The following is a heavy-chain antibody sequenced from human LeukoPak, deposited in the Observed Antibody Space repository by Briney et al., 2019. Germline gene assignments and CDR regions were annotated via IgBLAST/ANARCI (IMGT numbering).Heavy chain of an antibody. V-gene: IGHV1-2*02. CDR2: INPNNGGT. CDR1: GYTFTGYY. CDR3: ARDSQRYGGNSADY. D-gene: IGHD2-21*02. J-gene: IGHJ4*02. Sequence: APVKVSCKASGYTFTGYYMHWVRQAPGQGLEWMGWINPNNGGTNYAQKLQGRVTMTTDTSTSTAYMELRSLRSDDTAVYYCARDSQRYGGNSADYWGQGTLVTVSS.